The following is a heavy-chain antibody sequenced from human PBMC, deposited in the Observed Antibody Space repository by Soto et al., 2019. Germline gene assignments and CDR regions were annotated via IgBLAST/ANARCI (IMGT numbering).Heavy chain of an antibody. V-gene: IGHV3-30*18. CDR3: AKVAYGTGGYFDH. CDR1: GFTFSSYG. CDR2: ISYDGSNK. J-gene: IGHJ4*02. Sequence: QVQLVESGGGVVQPGRSLRLSCAASGFTFSSYGMHWVRQAPGKGLEWVAVISYDGSNKYYADSVKGRFTISRDTSKNMLYLQMNSLRAEETAVYYCAKVAYGTGGYFDHGGQGTLVTVSS. D-gene: IGHD2-8*02.